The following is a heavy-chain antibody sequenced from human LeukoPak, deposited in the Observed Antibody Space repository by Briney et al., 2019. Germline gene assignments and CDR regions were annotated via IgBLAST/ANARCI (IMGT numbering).Heavy chain of an antibody. V-gene: IGHV3-9*01. CDR2: ISWNSGSI. D-gene: IGHD1-26*01. J-gene: IGHJ4*02. Sequence: GGSLRLSCAASGFTFDDYAMHWVRQAPGKGLEWVSGISWNSGSIGYADSVKGRFTISRDNAKNSLYLQMNRLRSDDTAVYYCARPSGSYQEFYNYWGQGTLVTVSS. CDR3: ARPSGSYQEFYNY. CDR1: GFTFDDYA.